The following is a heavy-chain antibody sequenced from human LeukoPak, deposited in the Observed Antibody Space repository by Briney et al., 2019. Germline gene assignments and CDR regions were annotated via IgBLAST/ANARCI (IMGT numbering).Heavy chain of an antibody. D-gene: IGHD5-18*01. CDR2: IIPILGTA. V-gene: IGHV1-69*06. CDR1: GGTFSSYA. CDR3: ARSRGYSYGDFDY. J-gene: IGHJ4*02. Sequence: SVKVSCKASGGTFSSYAISWVRQAPGQGLEWMGGIIPILGTANYAQKFQGRVTITADKTTSTAYMELSSLRSEDTAVYYCARSRGYSYGDFDYWGQGTLVTVSS.